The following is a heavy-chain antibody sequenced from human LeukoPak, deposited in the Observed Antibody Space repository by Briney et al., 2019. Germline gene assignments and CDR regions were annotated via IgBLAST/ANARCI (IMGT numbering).Heavy chain of an antibody. CDR1: GYTFIGYY. CDR2: IDPYSGGA. CDR3: ARSATGPDV. J-gene: IGHJ6*02. V-gene: IGHV1-2*02. Sequence: ASVKVSCKASGYTFIGYYMHWVRQAPGQGLEWMGWIDPYSGGASYAQKFQGRVTMTRDTSISTAYMELSSLRSDDTAVYYCARSATGPDVWGQGTTVTVSS.